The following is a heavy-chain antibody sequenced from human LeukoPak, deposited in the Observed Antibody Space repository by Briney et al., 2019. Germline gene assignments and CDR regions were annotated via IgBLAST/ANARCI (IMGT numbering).Heavy chain of an antibody. Sequence: SETLSLTCTVSGGSISSYYWSWLRQPAGKGLEWIGRIYTSGSTNYNPSLKSRVTMSVDTSKNQFSLKLSSVTAADTAVYYCARAAYYYDSSGYGPYYYYYMDVWGKGTTVTVSS. CDR2: IYTSGST. CDR3: ARAAYYYDSSGYGPYYYYYMDV. V-gene: IGHV4-4*07. J-gene: IGHJ6*03. D-gene: IGHD3-22*01. CDR1: GGSISSYY.